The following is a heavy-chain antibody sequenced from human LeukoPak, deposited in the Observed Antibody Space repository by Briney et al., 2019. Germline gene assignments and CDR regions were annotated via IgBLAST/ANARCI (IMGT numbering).Heavy chain of an antibody. CDR2: ISDSGGHT. CDR3: VKELELTKPYDY. J-gene: IGHJ4*02. CDR1: GFTFSNYA. Sequence: GGSLRLSCAASGFTFSNYAMSWVRQAPGKGLEWVSAISDSGGHTYYADSVKGRFTVSRDNSKNTLHLQMNSLRVEDTAVYYCVKELELTKPYDYWGQGTLVTVSS. D-gene: IGHD2/OR15-2a*01. V-gene: IGHV3-23*01.